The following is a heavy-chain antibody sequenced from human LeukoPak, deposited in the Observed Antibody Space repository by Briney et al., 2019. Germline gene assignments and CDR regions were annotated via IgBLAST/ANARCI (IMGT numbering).Heavy chain of an antibody. D-gene: IGHD4-17*01. CDR3: ARENGDYLFDY. V-gene: IGHV3-30-3*01. Sequence: PGRSLRLSCAASGFTFSSYAMHWVRQAPVKGLESVTIISSDGNNKDYPDSVKGRFTVSRDNSKNTLYLQMNSLRGEDTAIYFCARENGDYLFDYWGQGTLVTVSS. J-gene: IGHJ4*02. CDR2: ISSDGNNK. CDR1: GFTFSSYA.